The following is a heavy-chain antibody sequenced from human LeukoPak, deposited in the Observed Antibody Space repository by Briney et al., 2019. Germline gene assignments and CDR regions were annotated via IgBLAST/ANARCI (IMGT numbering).Heavy chain of an antibody. CDR2: INPNSGGT. CDR3: ARAEGYNWFVYYY. D-gene: IGHD5-12*01. Sequence: ASVKVSCKASGYTFTGYYMHWVRQAPGQGLEWMGWINPNSGGTNYAQKFQGRVTMTRDTSISTAYMELSRLRSDDTAVYYCARAEGYNWFVYYYWGQGTLVTVSS. V-gene: IGHV1-2*02. CDR1: GYTFTGYY. J-gene: IGHJ4*02.